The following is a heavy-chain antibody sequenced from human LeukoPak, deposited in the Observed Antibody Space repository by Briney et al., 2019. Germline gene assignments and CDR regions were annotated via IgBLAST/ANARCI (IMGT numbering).Heavy chain of an antibody. D-gene: IGHD6-13*01. J-gene: IGHJ4*02. V-gene: IGHV4-59*01. CDR1: GGSISSYY. CDR3: ARSHSSSWYYFDY. Sequence: SETLSLTCTVSGGSISSYYWSWLRQPPGKGLEWIGYIYYSGSTNYNPSLKSRVTISVDTSKNQFSLKLSSVTAADTAVYYCARSHSSSWYYFDYWGQGTLVTVSS. CDR2: IYYSGST.